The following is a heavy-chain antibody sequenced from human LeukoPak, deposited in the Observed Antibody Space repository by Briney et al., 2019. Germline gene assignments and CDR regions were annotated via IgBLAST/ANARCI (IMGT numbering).Heavy chain of an antibody. D-gene: IGHD4-17*01. V-gene: IGHV4-4*07. CDR2: IYTSGST. CDR1: GGSISSYY. CDR3: ARSSEYGDPFNY. J-gene: IGHJ4*02. Sequence: KSSETLSLTCTVSGGSISSYYWGWIRQPAGKGLEWIGRIYTSGSTNYNPSLKSRVTMSVDTSKNQFSLKLSSVTAADTAVYYCARSSEYGDPFNYWGQGTLVTVSS.